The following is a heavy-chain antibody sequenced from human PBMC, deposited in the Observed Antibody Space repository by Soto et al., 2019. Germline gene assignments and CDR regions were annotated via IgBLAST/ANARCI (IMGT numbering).Heavy chain of an antibody. V-gene: IGHV2-5*02. CDR1: GFSLTTSGVG. J-gene: IGHJ4*02. Sequence: SGPTLVNPTQTLALTCIFSGFSLTTSGVGVGWIRKTPGKALEWLAVIYWDDDKRYSPSLKSRLTITKDTSKNQVVLTMAYMDPVDTATYFCAHRGYMYGNWDHGYFDYWGQGTLVTVSS. CDR3: AHRGYMYGNWDHGYFDY. CDR2: IYWDDDK. D-gene: IGHD5-18*01.